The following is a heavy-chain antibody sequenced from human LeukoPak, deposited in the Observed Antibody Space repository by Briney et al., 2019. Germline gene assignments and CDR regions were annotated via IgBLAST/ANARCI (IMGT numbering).Heavy chain of an antibody. CDR1: GGTFRSYA. J-gene: IGHJ4*02. CDR3: ARERGYYYDSSGNFDY. D-gene: IGHD3-22*01. V-gene: IGHV1-69*05. CDR2: IIPIFGTA. Sequence: SVKVSCKASGGTFRSYAISWVRQAPGQGLEWMGRIIPIFGTANYAQKFQGRVTITTDKSTSTAYMELSSLRSEDTAVYYCARERGYYYDSSGNFDYWGQGTLVTVSS.